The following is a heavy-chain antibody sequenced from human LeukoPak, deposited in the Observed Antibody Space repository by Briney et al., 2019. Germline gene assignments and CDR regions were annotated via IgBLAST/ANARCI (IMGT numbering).Heavy chain of an antibody. J-gene: IGHJ6*02. CDR2: IYYSGST. V-gene: IGHV4-31*03. D-gene: IGHD3-3*01. Sequence: PSETLSLTCTVSGGSISSGGYYWSWIRQHPGKGLEWIGYIYYSGSTYYNPSLKSRVTISVDTSKNQFSLKLSSVTAADTAVYYCAIFLEWLYYGMDVWGQGTTVTVSS. CDR3: AIFLEWLYYGMDV. CDR1: GGSISSGGYY.